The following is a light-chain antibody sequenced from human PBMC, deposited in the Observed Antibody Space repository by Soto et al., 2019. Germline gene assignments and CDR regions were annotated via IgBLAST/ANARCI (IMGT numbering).Light chain of an antibody. Sequence: DIHITQPPSSLSPSVWDRVTLTCRASQSISRHLAWYQQTKGTAPKLLIYAASTLQSGVPSRFRGSGSGTDFTLTISRLQPEDSETYYCQHLNSYPRTFGHGTKVDIK. J-gene: IGKJ1*01. CDR3: QHLNSYPRT. CDR1: QSISRH. CDR2: AAS. V-gene: IGKV1-9*01.